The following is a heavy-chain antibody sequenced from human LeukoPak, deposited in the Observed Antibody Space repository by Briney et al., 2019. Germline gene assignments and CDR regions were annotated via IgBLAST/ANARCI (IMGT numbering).Heavy chain of an antibody. V-gene: IGHV1-69*13. CDR2: IIPIFGTA. CDR1: GGTFSSYA. J-gene: IGHJ6*03. CDR3: ASYPTAGERRWSYYMDV. D-gene: IGHD3-16*01. Sequence: GASVKVSCKASGGTFSSYAISWVRQAPGQGLEWMGGIIPIFGTANYAQKFQGRVTITADESTSTAYMELSSLRSEDTAVYYCASYPTAGERRWSYYMDVWGKGTTVTVSS.